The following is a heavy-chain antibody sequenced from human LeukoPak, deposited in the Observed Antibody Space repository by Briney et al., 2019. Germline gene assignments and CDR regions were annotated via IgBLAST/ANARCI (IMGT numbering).Heavy chain of an antibody. CDR3: AKDRIQLWFSYYFDY. CDR2: ISGSGGST. J-gene: IGHJ4*02. V-gene: IGHV3-23*01. Sequence: GGSLRLSCAASGFTFSSYAMSWVRQAPGKGLEWVSAISGSGGSTYYADPVKGRFTISRDNSKNTLYLQMNSLRAEDTAVYYCAKDRIQLWFSYYFDYWGQGTLVTVSS. CDR1: GFTFSSYA. D-gene: IGHD5-18*01.